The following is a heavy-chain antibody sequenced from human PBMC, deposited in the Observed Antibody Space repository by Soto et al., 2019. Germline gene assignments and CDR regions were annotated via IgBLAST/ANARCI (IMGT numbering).Heavy chain of an antibody. CDR1: GGSISSYY. CDR2: IYYSGST. D-gene: IGHD3-3*01. V-gene: IGHV4-59*01. J-gene: IGHJ6*02. Sequence: SETLSLTCTVSGGSISSYYWSWIRQPPGKGLEWIGYIYYSGSTNYNPSLKSRVTISVDTSKNQFSLKLSSVTAADTAVYYCARGCVTRHYYFYGMDVWGQGTTVTVSS. CDR3: ARGCVTRHYYFYGMDV.